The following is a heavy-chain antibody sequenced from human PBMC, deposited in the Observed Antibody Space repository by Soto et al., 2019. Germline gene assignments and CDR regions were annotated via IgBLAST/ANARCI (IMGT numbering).Heavy chain of an antibody. V-gene: IGHV1-3*01. D-gene: IGHD2-21*01. Sequence: ASVKVSCKASGYTFTRYTMNWVRQAPGQRLEWMGWINPDNGNTKSSQKFQDRVIITRDTSASTAYMDLSSLRSEDTAVHYCGRGIPTGLLDPWTQGTMVTVSA. CDR3: GRGIPTGLLDP. CDR2: INPDNGNT. CDR1: GYTFTRYT. J-gene: IGHJ5*02.